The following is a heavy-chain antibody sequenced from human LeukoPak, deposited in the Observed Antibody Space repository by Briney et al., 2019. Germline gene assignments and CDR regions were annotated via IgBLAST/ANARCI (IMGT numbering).Heavy chain of an antibody. CDR1: GFTFSSYA. Sequence: PGGSLRLSCAASGFTFSSYAMSWVRLAPGKGLEWVSAISGSGGSTYYADSVKGRFTISRDNSKNTLYLQMNSLRAEDTAVYYCAKVPYYDFWSGYPFDPWGQGTLVTVSS. D-gene: IGHD3-3*01. V-gene: IGHV3-23*01. CDR3: AKVPYYDFWSGYPFDP. J-gene: IGHJ5*02. CDR2: ISGSGGST.